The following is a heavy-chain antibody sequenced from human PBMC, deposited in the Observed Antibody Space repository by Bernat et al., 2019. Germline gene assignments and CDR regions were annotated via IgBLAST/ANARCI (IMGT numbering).Heavy chain of an antibody. J-gene: IGHJ4*02. CDR3: AKDRQQQLARFDY. V-gene: IGHV3-30*18. CDR2: ISYDGSNK. CDR1: GFTFSSYG. Sequence: QVQLVESGGGVVQPGRSLRLSCAASGFTFSSYGMHWVRQAPGKGLEWVAVISYDGSNKYYADSVKGRFTISRDNSKNTLYLQMNSLRAEDTAVYYCAKDRQQQLARFDYWGQGTLVTVSS. D-gene: IGHD6-13*01.